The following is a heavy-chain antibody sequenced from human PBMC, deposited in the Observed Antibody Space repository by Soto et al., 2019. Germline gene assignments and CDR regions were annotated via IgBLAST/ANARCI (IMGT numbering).Heavy chain of an antibody. D-gene: IGHD5-12*01. J-gene: IGHJ6*02. V-gene: IGHV3-30*18. CDR3: AKDLSDIVATITGYYYGMDV. Sequence: QVQLVESGGGVVQPGRSLRLSCAASGFTFSSYGMHWVRQAPGKGLEWVAVISYDGSNKYYADSVKGRFTISRDNSKNTRYLQMNSLRGEDTAVYYCAKDLSDIVATITGYYYGMDVWGQGTTVTVSS. CDR2: ISYDGSNK. CDR1: GFTFSSYG.